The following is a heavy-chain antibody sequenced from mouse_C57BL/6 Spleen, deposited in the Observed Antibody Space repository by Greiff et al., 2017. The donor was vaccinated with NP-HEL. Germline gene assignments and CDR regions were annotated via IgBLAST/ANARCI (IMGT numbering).Heavy chain of an antibody. J-gene: IGHJ1*03. CDR2: IDPSDSYT. V-gene: IGHV1-50*01. CDR1: GYTFTSYW. CDR3: ARTRRGWYFDV. Sequence: VQLQQPGAELVKPGASVKLSCKASGYTFTSYWMQWVKQRPGQGLEWIGEIDPSDSYTNYNQNVKGKATLTVDTSSSTAYMQLSSLTSEDSAVYYCARTRRGWYFDVWGTGTTVTVSS.